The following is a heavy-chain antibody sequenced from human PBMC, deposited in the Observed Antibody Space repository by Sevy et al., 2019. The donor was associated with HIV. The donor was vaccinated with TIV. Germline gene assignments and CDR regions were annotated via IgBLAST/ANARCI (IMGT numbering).Heavy chain of an antibody. CDR1: GFTFSSHG. J-gene: IGHJ5*02. D-gene: IGHD2-15*01. V-gene: IGHV3-30*18. CDR2: ISFGGNKR. Sequence: GESLKISCAASGFTFSSHGMHWVRRAPGKGLEWVGLISFGGNKRYYPDSVKGRFTISRDNSKNTLYLQMNGLRAEDTAVYYCAKGEGYCSGGSCNPGVSWGQGTLVTVSS. CDR3: AKGEGYCSGGSCNPGVS.